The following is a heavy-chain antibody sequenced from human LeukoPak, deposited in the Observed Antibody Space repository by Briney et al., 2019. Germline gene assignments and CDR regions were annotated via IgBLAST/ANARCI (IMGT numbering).Heavy chain of an antibody. CDR3: ARGTRNGVVVITA. Sequence: GGSLRLSCAASGFTFSSYSMNWVRQAPGKGLEWVSSISSSSSYIYYADSVKGRFTISRDNAKNSLYLQMNSLRADDTAVYYCARGTRNGVVVITAWGQGTLVTVSS. D-gene: IGHD3-22*01. V-gene: IGHV3-21*01. J-gene: IGHJ5*02. CDR2: ISSSSSYI. CDR1: GFTFSSYS.